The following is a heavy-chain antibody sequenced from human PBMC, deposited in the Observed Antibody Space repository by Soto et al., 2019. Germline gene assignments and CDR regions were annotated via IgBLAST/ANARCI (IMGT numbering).Heavy chain of an antibody. V-gene: IGHV3-9*01. CDR3: AKGSREDILYTSYYYYYMDV. D-gene: IGHD3-9*01. CDR1: GFTFDDYA. Sequence: GGSLRLSCAASGFTFDDYAMHWVRQAPGKGLEWVSGISWNSGSIGYADSVKGRFTISRDNAKNSLYLQMNSLRAEDTALYYCAKGSREDILYTSYYYYYMDVWGKGTTVTVSS. CDR2: ISWNSGSI. J-gene: IGHJ6*03.